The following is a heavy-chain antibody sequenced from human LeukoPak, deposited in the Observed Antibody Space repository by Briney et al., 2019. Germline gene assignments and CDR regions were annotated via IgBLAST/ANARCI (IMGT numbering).Heavy chain of an antibody. CDR2: IHHSGST. V-gene: IGHV4-38-2*02. J-gene: IGHJ4*02. CDR3: ARVGIAAAGYFDY. Sequence: SETLSLTCTVSGDSISSGHYWDWIRQPPGRGLEWIGSIHHSGSTWYNPSLKSRVTISLDTSQTQISLRVTSVTAADTAVYYCARVGIAAAGYFDYWGQGTLVTVSS. D-gene: IGHD6-13*01. CDR1: GDSISSGHY.